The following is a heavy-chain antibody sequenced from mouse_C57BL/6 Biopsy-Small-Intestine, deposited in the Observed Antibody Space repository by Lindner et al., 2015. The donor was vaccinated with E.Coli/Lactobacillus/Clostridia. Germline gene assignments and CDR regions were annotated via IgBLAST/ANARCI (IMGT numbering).Heavy chain of an antibody. Sequence: SVKVSCKASGFTVKSYALHWVRQAPGQRPEWMGRVNVGNGDTKFSQKFQGRLRFAWDTSATTIYLELDSLTSEDTAVYYCARQAGPRFLEWYFDSWGQGSLVTVSS. CDR2: VNVGNGDT. D-gene: IGHD1-3*01. V-gene: IGHV1-66*01. CDR1: GFTVKSYA. CDR3: ARQAGPRFLEWYFDS. J-gene: IGHJ3*01.